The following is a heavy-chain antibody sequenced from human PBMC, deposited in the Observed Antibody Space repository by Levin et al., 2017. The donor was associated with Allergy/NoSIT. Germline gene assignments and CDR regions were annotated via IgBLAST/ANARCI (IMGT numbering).Heavy chain of an antibody. Sequence: GGSLRLSCAASGFTFSTYGVHWVRQPPGKGLEWVAGISYDGSNKYYADSVKGRFSISRDNSKNTLYLQMTSLGADDTAVFYCARETRGASSWPNCDHWGQGALVTVSS. CDR2: ISYDGSNK. D-gene: IGHD6-13*01. J-gene: IGHJ4*02. CDR3: ARETRGASSWPNCDH. CDR1: GFTFSTYG. V-gene: IGHV3-33*01.